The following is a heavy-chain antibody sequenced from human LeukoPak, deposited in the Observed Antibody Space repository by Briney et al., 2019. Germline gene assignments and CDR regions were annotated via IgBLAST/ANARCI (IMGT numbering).Heavy chain of an antibody. CDR1: GGSIISGSSY. V-gene: IGHV4-39*01. CDR3: ARHEHSGILLDN. Sequence: SETLSLTCTVSGGSIISGSSYWAWIRQPPGKGLEWIGGMYYNGDTYYNTSLKSRVTISGDTSKNQFFLKLSSVTAADTAVYYCARHEHSGILLDNWGQGTLVTVSS. D-gene: IGHD1-26*01. CDR2: MYYNGDT. J-gene: IGHJ4*02.